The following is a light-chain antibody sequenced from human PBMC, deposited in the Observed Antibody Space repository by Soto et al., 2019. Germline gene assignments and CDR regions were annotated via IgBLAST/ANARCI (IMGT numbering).Light chain of an antibody. Sequence: AIRMTQSPSSLSASTGDRVTITCRASQGISSYLAWYQQKPGKAPKLLIYAASTLQSGVPSRFSGSGSVTDFTLTISCLQSEDFATYYCQQYYSYPRTFGGGTKVEIK. V-gene: IGKV1-8*01. CDR3: QQYYSYPRT. CDR2: AAS. J-gene: IGKJ4*01. CDR1: QGISSY.